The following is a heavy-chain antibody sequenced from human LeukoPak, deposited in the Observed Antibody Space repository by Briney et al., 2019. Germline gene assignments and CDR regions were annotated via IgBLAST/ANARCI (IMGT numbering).Heavy chain of an antibody. J-gene: IGHJ5*01. CDR3: AKGFGWFRP. CDR1: GFTFSSYD. CDR2: ISGSGGST. D-gene: IGHD3-3*01. Sequence: GGSLRLSCAASGFTFSSYDMTWVRQVVGKGLEWVSTISGSGGSTYYADSVKGRFTISRDNSKNTLYVQMNSLRADDTAVNYFAKGFGWFRPWGQGNPGPVSS. V-gene: IGHV3-23*01.